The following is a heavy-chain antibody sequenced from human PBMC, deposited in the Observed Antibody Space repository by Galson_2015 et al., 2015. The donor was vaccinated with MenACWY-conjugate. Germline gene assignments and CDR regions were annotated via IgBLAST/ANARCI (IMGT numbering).Heavy chain of an antibody. V-gene: IGHV1-46*01. CDR3: ARARTTGYIGDYFDY. CDR1: GYMFTGYN. J-gene: IGHJ4*02. CDR2: IRPSAVET. Sequence: SVKVSCKAPGYMFTGYNIHWVRQAPGQGLEWMGFIRPSAVETDYAQKFQGRGTVTRDTSTGTVYMHLSSLRSEDTAVYYCARARTTGYIGDYFDYWGQGTLVTVSS. D-gene: IGHD5-24*01.